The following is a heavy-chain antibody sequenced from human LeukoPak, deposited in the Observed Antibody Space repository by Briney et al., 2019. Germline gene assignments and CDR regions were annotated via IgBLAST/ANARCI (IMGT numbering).Heavy chain of an antibody. V-gene: IGHV3-7*03. CDR2: MKQEESAK. CDR3: ARDNLGALGY. CDR1: GFTFSSYW. J-gene: IGHJ4*01. D-gene: IGHD1-26*01. Sequence: PGWSLRLSSVASGFTFSSYWMAGVRPAAWKGLDWVANMKQEESAKHYADSVKGLFSISRDDSKKSVYLQMDSLRADDSALYYCARDNLGALGYWGDGTLVTVSS.